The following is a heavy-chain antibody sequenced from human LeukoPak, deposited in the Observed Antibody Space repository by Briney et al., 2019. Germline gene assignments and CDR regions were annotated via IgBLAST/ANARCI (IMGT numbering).Heavy chain of an antibody. D-gene: IGHD3-22*01. CDR3: ARGSRITMIVVASYYFDY. CDR2: IWYDGSNK. Sequence: PGRSLRLSCAASGFTFSSYGMHWVRQAPGKGLEWVAVIWYDGSNKYYADSVKGRFTISRDNSKNTLYLQMNSLRAEDTAVYYCARGSRITMIVVASYYFDYWGQGTLVTVSS. J-gene: IGHJ4*02. CDR1: GFTFSSYG. V-gene: IGHV3-33*01.